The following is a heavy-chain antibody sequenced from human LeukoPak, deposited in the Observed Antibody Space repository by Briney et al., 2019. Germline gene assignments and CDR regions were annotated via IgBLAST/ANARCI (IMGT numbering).Heavy chain of an antibody. J-gene: IGHJ4*02. CDR3: ARHPGIAAAGTGFDD. V-gene: IGHV4-4*07. CDR2: IYTSGST. D-gene: IGHD6-13*01. Sequence: PSETLSLTCTVSGGSISSYYWSWIRQPAGKGLEWIGRIYTSGSTNYNPSLKSRVTISVDTSKNQFSLKLGSVTAADTAVYYCARHPGIAAAGTGFDDWGQGTLVTVSS. CDR1: GGSISSYY.